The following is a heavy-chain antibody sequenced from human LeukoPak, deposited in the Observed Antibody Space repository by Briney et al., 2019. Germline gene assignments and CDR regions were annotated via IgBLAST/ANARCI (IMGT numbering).Heavy chain of an antibody. Sequence: PGGSLRLSCAASGFSFSDYDMNWVRQAPGKGLEWVSPISSSSSYIYYADSVKGRFTISRDNAKNSLYLQMNSLRAEDTAVYYCARVGTNHPYGMDVWGQGTTVTVSS. CDR3: ARVGTNHPYGMDV. D-gene: IGHD1-14*01. J-gene: IGHJ6*02. V-gene: IGHV3-21*01. CDR2: ISSSSSYI. CDR1: GFSFSDYD.